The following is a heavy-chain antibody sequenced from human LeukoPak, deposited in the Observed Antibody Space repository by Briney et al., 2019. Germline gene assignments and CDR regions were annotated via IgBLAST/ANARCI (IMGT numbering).Heavy chain of an antibody. V-gene: IGHV3-7*03. Sequence: GGSLRLSCAVSGITFSTYWMTWVRQAPGKGLEWVANIKQDGSDTYSVDSVKGRFTISRDNAKNSLYLEMNSLRVEDTAVYYCATSGSSGYGIDYWGQGTLVAVSS. D-gene: IGHD5-12*01. J-gene: IGHJ4*02. CDR2: IKQDGSDT. CDR1: GITFSTYW. CDR3: ATSGSSGYGIDY.